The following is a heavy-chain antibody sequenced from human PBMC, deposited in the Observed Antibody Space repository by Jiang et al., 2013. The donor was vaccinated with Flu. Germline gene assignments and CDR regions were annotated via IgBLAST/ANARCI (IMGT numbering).Heavy chain of an antibody. CDR1: GGSISSSSYY. D-gene: IGHD1-14*01. V-gene: IGHV4-39*02. CDR3: AREGHHHYGMDV. J-gene: IGHJ6*02. CDR2: IYYSGST. Sequence: GLVKPSETLSLTCTVSGGSISSSSYYWGWIRQPPGKGLEWIGSIYYSGSTYYNPSLKSRVTISVDTSKNQFSLKLSSVTAADTAVYYCAREGHHHYGMDVWGQGTTVTVSS.